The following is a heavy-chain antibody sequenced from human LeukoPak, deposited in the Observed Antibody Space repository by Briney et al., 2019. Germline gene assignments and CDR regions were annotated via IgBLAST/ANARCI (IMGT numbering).Heavy chain of an antibody. CDR2: INGRGGST. CDR1: GFTFSSYA. J-gene: IGHJ4*02. D-gene: IGHD3-22*01. Sequence: GGSLRLSCAASGFTFSSYAMSWVRQAPGKGLEWVSGINGRGGSTYYADSVKGRFTISRDNSKNTLYLQMNSLRAEDTAVYYCAKGGIVVAPGYWGQGTLVTVSS. V-gene: IGHV3-23*01. CDR3: AKGGIVVAPGY.